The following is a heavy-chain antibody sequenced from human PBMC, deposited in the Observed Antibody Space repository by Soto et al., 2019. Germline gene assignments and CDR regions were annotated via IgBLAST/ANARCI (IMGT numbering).Heavy chain of an antibody. V-gene: IGHV1-69*01. Sequence: QVQLVQSGAEVQKPGSSVKVTCKASGAIFSSNAISWVRQAPGQGLEWMGGILPIFGRINYAQKLQGRVTITADESTRTAYMELSSLKSEDTAVYYCATGGRGYSYAPRFYFEYWGQGTLVTVSS. J-gene: IGHJ4*02. CDR1: GAIFSSNA. CDR3: ATGGRGYSYAPRFYFEY. CDR2: ILPIFGRI. D-gene: IGHD5-18*01.